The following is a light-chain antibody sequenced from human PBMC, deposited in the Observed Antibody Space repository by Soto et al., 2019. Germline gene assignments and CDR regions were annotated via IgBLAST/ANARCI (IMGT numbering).Light chain of an antibody. CDR3: QKYDNYPLT. CDR1: QSISSW. CDR2: KAS. Sequence: DIQMTQSPSSLSASVGDRVTITCRASQSISSWLACYQQKPGKAPKFLIYKASFLESGVPSRFSGGRSETDFTLPLHSPQPDDSANYYRQKYDNYPLTFDGPNKVHI. J-gene: IGKJ4*01. V-gene: IGKV1-5*03.